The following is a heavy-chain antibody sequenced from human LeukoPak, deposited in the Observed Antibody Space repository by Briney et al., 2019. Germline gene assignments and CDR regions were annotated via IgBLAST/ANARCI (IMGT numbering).Heavy chain of an antibody. V-gene: IGHV3-15*01. CDR3: TTHPY. J-gene: IGHJ4*02. CDR2: VKTKTVGGTT. Sequence: PGGSQRLSCAASGFTFSNAWMNWVRQAPGKGLEWVGRVKTKTVGGTTDYAAPVKGRFTISRDDSKNTLYLQMDSLKTEDTAVYYCTTHPYWGQGTLVTVSS. CDR1: GFTFSNAW.